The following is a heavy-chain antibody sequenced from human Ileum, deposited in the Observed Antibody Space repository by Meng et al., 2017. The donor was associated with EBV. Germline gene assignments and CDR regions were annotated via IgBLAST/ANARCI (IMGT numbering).Heavy chain of an antibody. CDR2: IYYSGRT. J-gene: IGHJ5*02. CDR3: ARPIAAAGWFDP. CDR1: GGPINSSSYY. D-gene: IGHD6-13*01. V-gene: IGHV4-39*01. Sequence: LQLQESGPGLVKPSETRALTCTASGGPINSSSYYWGWIRQPPGKGLEWIGSIYYSGRTYYNPSLKSRVTISVDTSKNQFSLKLSSVTAADTAVYYCARPIAAAGWFDPWGQGTLVTVSS.